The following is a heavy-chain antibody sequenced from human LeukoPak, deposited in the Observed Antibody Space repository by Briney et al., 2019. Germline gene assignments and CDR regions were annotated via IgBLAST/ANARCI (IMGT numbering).Heavy chain of an antibody. CDR3: ARGGTENFDY. V-gene: IGHV4-59*01. D-gene: IGHD3-16*01. Sequence: SETLSLTCTVSGGSISGYYWSWIRQPPGKGLEWIGYIYYRGSTNYNPSLKSRVTISVDTSKNQFSLKLSSVTAADTAVYYCARGGTENFDYWGQGTLVTVSS. CDR2: IYYRGST. CDR1: GGSISGYY. J-gene: IGHJ4*02.